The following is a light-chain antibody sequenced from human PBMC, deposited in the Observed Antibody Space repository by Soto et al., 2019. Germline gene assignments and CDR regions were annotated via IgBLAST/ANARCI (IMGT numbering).Light chain of an antibody. CDR1: QSVSSSY. J-gene: IGKJ1*01. Sequence: DIVMTQSPGTLSLSPVERATLSCRASQSVSSSYLAWYQQKPGQAPRLLIYGASSRATGIPDRFSGSGSGTDFTLTISSLQSEDFAVYYCQQYNNWPQTFGQGTKVDIK. CDR2: GAS. CDR3: QQYNNWPQT. V-gene: IGKV3D-15*01.